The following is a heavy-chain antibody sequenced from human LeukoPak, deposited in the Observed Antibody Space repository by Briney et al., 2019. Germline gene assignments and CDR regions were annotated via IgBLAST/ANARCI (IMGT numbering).Heavy chain of an antibody. J-gene: IGHJ4*02. CDR2: ISTSGTST. CDR3: AIMPPYYGGSGYWVQ. V-gene: IGHV3-23*01. D-gene: IGHD3-22*01. CDR1: GFTFSSYA. Sequence: GESLRLSCAASGFTFSSYAMSWVRQTPGKGLEWVSGISTSGTSTSYVDSVQGRFTDPRAHRSHPLYLTMNSLGAEDTAIYYCAIMPPYYGGSGYWVQWGQGTLGTVSS.